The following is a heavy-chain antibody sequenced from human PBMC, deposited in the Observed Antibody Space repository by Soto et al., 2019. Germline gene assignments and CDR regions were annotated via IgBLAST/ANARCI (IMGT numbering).Heavy chain of an antibody. V-gene: IGHV1-69*01. CDR2: IIPIFGTA. J-gene: IGHJ5*02. CDR1: GGTFSSYA. Sequence: QVQLVQSGAEVKKPGSSVKVSCKASGGTFSSYAISWVRQAPGQGLEWMGGIIPIFGTANYAQKFQGRVTITADESTSTAYMELSSLRSEDTAVYYCARDGYCSSTSCSNGGVYNWFDPWGQGTLVTVSS. D-gene: IGHD2-2*03. CDR3: ARDGYCSSTSCSNGGVYNWFDP.